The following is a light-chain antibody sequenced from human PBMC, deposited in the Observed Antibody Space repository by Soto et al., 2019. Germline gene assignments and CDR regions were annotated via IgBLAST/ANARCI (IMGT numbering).Light chain of an antibody. J-gene: IGLJ2*01. Sequence: QAVVTQEPSFSVSPGGTVILTCGLTSGSVSTSYYPSWYQQSPGLAPRTLIYNTTTRSSGVPDRFSGSILGNKAALTITGAQSDDESDSLCALYVGSGTVVFGGVTKLTVL. CDR2: NTT. CDR3: ALYVGSGTVV. CDR1: SGSVSTSYY. V-gene: IGLV8-61*01.